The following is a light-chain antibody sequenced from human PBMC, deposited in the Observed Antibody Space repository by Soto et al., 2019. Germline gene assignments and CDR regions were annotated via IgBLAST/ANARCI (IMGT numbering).Light chain of an antibody. CDR3: VAWDDSLNGYV. J-gene: IGLJ1*01. V-gene: IGLV1-44*01. CDR1: SSNIGSNT. Sequence: QSALAQPPSGSGAPGQRVTISCSGSSSNIGSNTVNWYQQLPGTAPKLLIYSNNQRPSGVPDRFSGSKSGTSASLAISGLQSEDESDYYCVAWDDSLNGYVFGTGTNVTVL. CDR2: SNN.